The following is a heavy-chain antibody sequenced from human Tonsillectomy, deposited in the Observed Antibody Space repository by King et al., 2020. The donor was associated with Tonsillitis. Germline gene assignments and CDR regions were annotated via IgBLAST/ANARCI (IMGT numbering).Heavy chain of an antibody. V-gene: IGHV5-51*01. D-gene: IGHD3-22*01. CDR3: ARPHYDTSGYYLYYFDY. CDR1: GYSFTSYW. CDR2: IYPGDSDT. J-gene: IGHJ4*02. Sequence: QLVQSGAEVKKPGESLKISCKASGYSFTSYWIGWVRQMPGKGLEWMGIIYPGDSDTRYNPSFQGQVTISVDKSINTAYLQWSSLKASDTAMYYCARPHYDTSGYYLYYFDYRGQGTLVTVSS.